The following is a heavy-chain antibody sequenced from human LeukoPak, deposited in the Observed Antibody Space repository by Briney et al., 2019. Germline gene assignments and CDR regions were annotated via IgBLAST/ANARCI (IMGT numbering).Heavy chain of an antibody. CDR1: IFTVSSNY. CDR2: IYSGGST. J-gene: IGHJ5*02. D-gene: IGHD3-3*01. Sequence: PGGSLRLSCAASIFTVSSNYMSWVRQAPGKGLEWVSVIYSGGSTYYADSVKGRFTISRDNSKNTLYLQMNSLRAEDTAVYYCARDFRASSDPWGQGTLVTVSS. CDR3: ARDFRASSDP. V-gene: IGHV3-66*02.